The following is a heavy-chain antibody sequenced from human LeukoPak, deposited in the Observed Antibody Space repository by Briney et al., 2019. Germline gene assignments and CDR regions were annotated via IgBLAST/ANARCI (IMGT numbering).Heavy chain of an antibody. CDR3: ARANDLDY. J-gene: IGHJ4*02. V-gene: IGHV3-30-3*01. CDR2: ISYDGSNK. Sequence: GGSLRLSCAASGFTFSSYAMHWVRQAPGKGLEWVAVISYDGSNKYYADSVKGRFTIPRDNSKNTLYLQMNSLRAEDTAVYYCARANDLDYWGQGTLVTVSS. D-gene: IGHD1-1*01. CDR1: GFTFSSYA.